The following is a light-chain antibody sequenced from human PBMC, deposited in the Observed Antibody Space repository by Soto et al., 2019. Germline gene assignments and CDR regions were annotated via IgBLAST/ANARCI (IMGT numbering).Light chain of an antibody. J-gene: IGKJ4*01. CDR2: AAS. CDR1: QSVYNNY. CDR3: QQRINWPLT. Sequence: EIVLTQSPGTLSLSPGERATLSCRASQSVYNNYLAWYQHKPGQAPRLLIYAASSRATGIPDRFSGSGSGTDFTLTISSLEPEDSGVYYCQQRINWPLTFGGGTKVEIK. V-gene: IGKV3D-20*02.